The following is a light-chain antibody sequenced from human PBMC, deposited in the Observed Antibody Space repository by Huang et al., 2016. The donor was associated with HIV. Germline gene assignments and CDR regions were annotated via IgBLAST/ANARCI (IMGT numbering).Light chain of an antibody. CDR3: QQYYHNPLT. CDR2: WAP. CDR1: QSFFFSSNKRSY. Sequence: DIVMTQSPDSLTVSLGERATINCRSSQSFFFSSNKRSYLAWYQKKPGQPPKLVISWAPARDSGVPDRFSGSGSETHFTLTINSLQAEDVAVYYCQQYYHNPLTFGGGTKVEI. V-gene: IGKV4-1*01. J-gene: IGKJ4*01.